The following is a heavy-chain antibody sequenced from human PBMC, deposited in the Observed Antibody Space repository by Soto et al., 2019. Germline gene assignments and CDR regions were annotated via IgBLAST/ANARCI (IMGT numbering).Heavy chain of an antibody. CDR2: GRNRAHSYTT. CDR3: AEISYDNSGYFS. V-gene: IGHV3-72*01. D-gene: IGHD3-22*01. J-gene: IGHJ5*02. CDR1: GFTFSDHY. Sequence: GGSLRLSCAASGFTFSDHYIDWGRPGPGKGLEWVGRGRNRAHSYTTEYDAPVKGRCTISRDDSKNSAYLQMNSLRAEDTAVYYCAEISYDNSGYFSWGQGTPVTVSS.